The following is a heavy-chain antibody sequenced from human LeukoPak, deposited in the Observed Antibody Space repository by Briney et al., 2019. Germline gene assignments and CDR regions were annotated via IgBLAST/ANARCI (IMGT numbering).Heavy chain of an antibody. Sequence: PGGSLRLSCTASGFTFGDYAMSWVRQAPGKGLEWVGFIRSKAYGGTTEYAASVKVRFTISRDDSKSIAYLQMNSLKTEDRAVYYCTRDPRGSYGPDAFDIWGQGTMVTVSS. V-gene: IGHV3-49*04. J-gene: IGHJ3*02. CDR3: TRDPRGSYGPDAFDI. D-gene: IGHD1-26*01. CDR2: IRSKAYGGTT. CDR1: GFTFGDYA.